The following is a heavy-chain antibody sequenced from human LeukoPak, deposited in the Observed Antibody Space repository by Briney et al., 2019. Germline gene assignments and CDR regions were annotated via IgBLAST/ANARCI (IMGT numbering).Heavy chain of an antibody. J-gene: IGHJ6*02. D-gene: IGHD2/OR15-2a*01. CDR3: ARNDYFGINNGMDV. V-gene: IGHV4-34*01. Sequence: PSETLSLTCAVSGGSFGDFYWSWIPQPPGKGLEWIGEINHSGYTNYYPSLKSRVTISVDTSKNQFSLRLSSVTAADTAVYYCARNDYFGINNGMDVWGQGTTVTVS. CDR2: INHSGYT. CDR1: GGSFGDFY.